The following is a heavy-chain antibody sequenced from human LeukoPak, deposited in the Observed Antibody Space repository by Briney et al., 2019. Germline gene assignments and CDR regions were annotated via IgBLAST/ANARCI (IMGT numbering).Heavy chain of an antibody. CDR1: GVIVSRNF. CDR3: ARGSGSGWPLDR. Sequence: GGSLRLSCAASGVIVSRNFMSWVRQAPGKGLQWVAIMYAGGTTDYSESVQGRFYISRDTSNNTLSLQMNSLRAEDTAVYYCARGSGSGWPLDRWGQGTLVTVSS. CDR2: MYAGGTT. J-gene: IGHJ5*02. V-gene: IGHV3-53*01. D-gene: IGHD6-19*01.